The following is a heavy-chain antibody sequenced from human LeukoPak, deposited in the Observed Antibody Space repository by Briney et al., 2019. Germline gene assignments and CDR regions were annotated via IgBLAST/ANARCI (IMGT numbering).Heavy chain of an antibody. Sequence: SETLSLTCTVSGGSISRYYWSWIRQPPGKGLEWVGYVFHSGTTYYNPSPKSRVSISVDTSKNHFSLRLSSVTAADTAIYYCAGGLQCLSFDSWGQGTLVTVSS. J-gene: IGHJ4*02. D-gene: IGHD6-19*01. CDR3: AGGLQCLSFDS. CDR1: GGSISRYY. CDR2: VFHSGTT. V-gene: IGHV4-59*01.